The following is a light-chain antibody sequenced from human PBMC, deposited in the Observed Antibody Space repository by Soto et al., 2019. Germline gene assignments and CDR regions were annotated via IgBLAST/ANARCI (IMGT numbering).Light chain of an antibody. CDR2: NTD. J-gene: IGLJ2*01. Sequence: QTVVTQEPSFSVSPGGTVTLTCGLSSGSVSTSYYPSWHQQTPGQAPRTLIYNTDTRSSGVPDRFSGSILGNKAALTITGAQADDESEYYCQAWDSSTVFGGGTKLTVL. CDR1: SGSVSTSYY. V-gene: IGLV8-61*01. CDR3: QAWDSSTV.